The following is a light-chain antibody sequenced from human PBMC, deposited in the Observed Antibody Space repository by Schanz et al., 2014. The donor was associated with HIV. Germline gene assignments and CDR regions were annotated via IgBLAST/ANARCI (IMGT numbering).Light chain of an antibody. V-gene: IGKV3-20*01. Sequence: EIVLTQSPATLSVSPGERATLSCRASQSVSSNLAWYQQKPGQAPRLLIYGASTRATGIPDRFSGSASGTDFTLTISRLEPEDFAVYYCQQSGSSPYTFGQGTKVEIK. CDR3: QQSGSSPYT. CDR1: QSVSSN. CDR2: GAS. J-gene: IGKJ2*01.